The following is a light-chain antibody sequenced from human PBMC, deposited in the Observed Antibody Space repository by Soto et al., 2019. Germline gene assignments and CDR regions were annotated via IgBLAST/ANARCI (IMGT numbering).Light chain of an antibody. CDR2: DAS. CDR1: QSVSSW. Sequence: DIQMTQSPSTLSASVGDSVTITCRASQSVSSWLAWYQQKPGKAPKVLIYDASSLESGVPSRFSGSGSGTEFTLTISSLQPDDFATYYCQQYNRYWTFGQGTKV. J-gene: IGKJ1*01. CDR3: QQYNRYWT. V-gene: IGKV1-5*01.